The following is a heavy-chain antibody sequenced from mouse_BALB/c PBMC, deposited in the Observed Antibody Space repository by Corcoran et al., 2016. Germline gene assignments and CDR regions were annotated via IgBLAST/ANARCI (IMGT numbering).Heavy chain of an antibody. CDR2: INTYTGAP. CDR3: ASEPYAMYF. V-gene: IGHV9-3-1*01. Sequence: QIQFLQYGPELKKPVDPVKMSCKASGYTFTNNGMNWVQPAPGKGLKCMGWINTYTGAPTYADAFTGLFSFSLKTSASTTYLQINNLKNEDTATYFGASEPYAMYFWRQGASVTVSS. CDR1: GYTFTNNG. J-gene: IGHJ4*01.